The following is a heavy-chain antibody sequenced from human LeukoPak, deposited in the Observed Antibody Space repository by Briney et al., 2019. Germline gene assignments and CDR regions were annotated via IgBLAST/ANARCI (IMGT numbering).Heavy chain of an antibody. V-gene: IGHV4-59*08. CDR3: ARQAAGRGWTIWFDP. D-gene: IGHD6-13*01. Sequence: SETLSLTCTVSGGSISTYYWSWIRQPPGKGLEWIGYIHYSGSTNYNPSLKSRVTISVDTSKNQFSLKLSSVTAADTAVYYCARQAAGRGWTIWFDPWGQGTLVTVSS. CDR2: IHYSGST. J-gene: IGHJ5*02. CDR1: GGSISTYY.